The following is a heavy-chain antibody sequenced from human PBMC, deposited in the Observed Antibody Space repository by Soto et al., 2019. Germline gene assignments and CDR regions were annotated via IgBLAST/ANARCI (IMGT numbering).Heavy chain of an antibody. CDR1: GFTFSSYG. J-gene: IGHJ6*02. V-gene: IGHV3-33*01. CDR2: IWYDGSNK. D-gene: IGHD2-2*01. CDR3: ARDPPRVPAAIYYYYGMDV. Sequence: GGSLRLSCAASGFTFSSYGMHWVRQAPGKGLEWVAVIWYDGSNKYYADSVKGRFTISRDNSKNTLYLQMNSLRAEDTAVYYCARDPPRVPAAIYYYYGMDVWGQGTTVTVSS.